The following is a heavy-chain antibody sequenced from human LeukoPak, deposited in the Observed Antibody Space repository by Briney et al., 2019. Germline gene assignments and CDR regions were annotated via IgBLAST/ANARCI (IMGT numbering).Heavy chain of an antibody. CDR2: ISPSGDIT. D-gene: IGHD6-6*01. Sequence: GGSLRLSCAASGFTFSNHGMNWVRQAPGKGLEWVSGISPSGDITYYADSVKGRFTISRDNSKNTLYLQMNSLRGEDTAVYYCASDGLVAVVDYWGQGTLVTVSS. CDR1: GFTFSNHG. CDR3: ASDGLVAVVDY. V-gene: IGHV3-23*01. J-gene: IGHJ4*02.